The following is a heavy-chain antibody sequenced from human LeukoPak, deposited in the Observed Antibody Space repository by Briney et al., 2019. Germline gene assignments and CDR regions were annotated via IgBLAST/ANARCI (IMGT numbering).Heavy chain of an antibody. CDR1: GFTFSSYA. D-gene: IGHD1-26*01. CDR2: ISYDGSNK. J-gene: IGHJ4*02. Sequence: GGSLRLSCAASGFTFSSYAMHWVRQAPGKGLEWVAVISYDGSNKYYADSVKGRFTISRDNSKNTLYLQMNSLRAEDTAVYYCARSRFGGSYHFDYWGQGILVTVSS. V-gene: IGHV3-30-3*01. CDR3: ARSRFGGSYHFDY.